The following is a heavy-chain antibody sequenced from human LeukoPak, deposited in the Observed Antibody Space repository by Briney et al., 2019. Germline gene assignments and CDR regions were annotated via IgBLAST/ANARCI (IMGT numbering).Heavy chain of an antibody. CDR1: GLTFTTYT. CDR2: ITGNGGST. Sequence: GGSLRLSCAASGLTFTTYTTHWVRQAPGKGLEYVSAITGNGGSTYYADSVKGRFTISRDNSKNTLYLQLGSLRDEDMAVYYCARERNYYYFDYWGQGTLVTVSS. J-gene: IGHJ4*02. CDR3: ARERNYYYFDY. D-gene: IGHD1-7*01. V-gene: IGHV3-64*02.